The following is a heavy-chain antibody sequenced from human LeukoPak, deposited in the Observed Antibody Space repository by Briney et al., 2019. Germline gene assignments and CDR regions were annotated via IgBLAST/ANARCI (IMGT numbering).Heavy chain of an antibody. CDR2: INPNSGGT. Sequence: ASVKVSCKASGYTFTSYYMHWVRQAPGQGLEWMGWINPNSGGTNYAQKFQGRVTMTRDTSISTAYMELSRLRSDDTAVYYCAREGAAAGSETITYYYYYMDVWGKGTTVTVSS. V-gene: IGHV1-2*02. D-gene: IGHD6-13*01. CDR3: AREGAAAGSETITYYYYYMDV. J-gene: IGHJ6*03. CDR1: GYTFTSYY.